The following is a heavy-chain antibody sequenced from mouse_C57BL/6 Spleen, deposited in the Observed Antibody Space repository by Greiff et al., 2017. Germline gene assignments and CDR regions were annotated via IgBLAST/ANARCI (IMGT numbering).Heavy chain of an antibody. D-gene: IGHD3-2*02. Sequence: EVQLQQSGPELVKPGASVKIPCKASGYTFTDYNMDWVKQSPGKSLEWIGDINPNNGGTIYNQKFKGKATLTVDKSSSTAYMELRSLTSEDTAVYYCAREETDSSGRWFAYWGQGTLVTVSA. CDR3: AREETDSSGRWFAY. CDR1: GYTFTDYN. J-gene: IGHJ3*01. V-gene: IGHV1-18*01. CDR2: INPNNGGT.